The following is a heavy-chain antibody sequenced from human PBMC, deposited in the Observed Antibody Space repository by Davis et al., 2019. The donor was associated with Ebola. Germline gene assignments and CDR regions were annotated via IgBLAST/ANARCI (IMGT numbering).Heavy chain of an antibody. CDR3: AREIFLYGMGV. D-gene: IGHD3-3*01. CDR2: MFYSGST. J-gene: IGHJ6*02. CDR1: GGSVSDYY. Sequence: SETLSLTCTVSGGSVSDYYWGWIRQPPGKGLEWVGHMFYSGSTAYNPSLKSRATISLDRSKNQFSLKLNSVTAADTAVYYCAREIFLYGMGVWGQGTTVIVSS. V-gene: IGHV4-59*02.